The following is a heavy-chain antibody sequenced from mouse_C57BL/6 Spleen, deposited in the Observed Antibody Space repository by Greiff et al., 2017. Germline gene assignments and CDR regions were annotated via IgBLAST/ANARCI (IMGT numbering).Heavy chain of an antibody. V-gene: IGHV1-85*01. D-gene: IGHD1-1*01. CDR2: IYPRDGST. Sequence: VKLQESGPELVKPGASVKLSCKASGYTFTSYDINWVKQRPGQGLEWIGWIYPRDGSTKYNEKFKGKATLTVYTSSSTAYMELHSLTSEDSAVYFCARSYYGSSYRYFDVWGTGTTVTVSS. CDR1: GYTFTSYD. J-gene: IGHJ1*03. CDR3: ARSYYGSSYRYFDV.